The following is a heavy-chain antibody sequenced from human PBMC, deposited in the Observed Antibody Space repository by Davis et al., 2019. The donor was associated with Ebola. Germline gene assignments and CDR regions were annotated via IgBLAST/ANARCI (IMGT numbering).Heavy chain of an antibody. J-gene: IGHJ4*02. Sequence: SETLSLTCTVSGGSISSYYWSWIRQPAGKGLEWIGRIYTSGSTNYNPSLKSRVTMSVDTSKNQFSLKLSSVTAADTAVYYCARGQLAGGSLPFDYWGQGTLVTVSS. V-gene: IGHV4-4*07. D-gene: IGHD1-26*01. CDR2: IYTSGST. CDR3: ARGQLAGGSLPFDY. CDR1: GGSISSYY.